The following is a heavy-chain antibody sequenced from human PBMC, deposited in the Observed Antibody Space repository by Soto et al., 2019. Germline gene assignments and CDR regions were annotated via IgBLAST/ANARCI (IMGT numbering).Heavy chain of an antibody. Sequence: GGSLRLSCAASGFTFSSYGMHWVRQAPGKGLEWVAVIWYDGSNKYYADSVKGRFTISRDNSKNTLYLQMNSLRAEDTAVYYCARETSPPAGIFDYWGQGTLVTVSS. D-gene: IGHD1-1*01. J-gene: IGHJ4*02. V-gene: IGHV3-33*01. CDR3: ARETSPPAGIFDY. CDR1: GFTFSSYG. CDR2: IWYDGSNK.